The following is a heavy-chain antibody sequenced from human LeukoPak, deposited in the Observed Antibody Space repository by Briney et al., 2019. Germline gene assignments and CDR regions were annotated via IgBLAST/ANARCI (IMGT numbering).Heavy chain of an antibody. V-gene: IGHV3-74*01. J-gene: IGHJ5*02. CDR2: INSDGSRT. D-gene: IGHD2-8*02. CDR3: ARVLTGSWDWFDP. CDR1: KFSFSSYW. Sequence: GGSVGLSCAASKFSFSSYWMHWVRQAPGKGLVWVSRINSDGSRTNYADSVKGRFTISRDNAKNTLYLQMSSLRAEDTAVYYCARVLTGSWDWFDPWGQGTLVTVSS.